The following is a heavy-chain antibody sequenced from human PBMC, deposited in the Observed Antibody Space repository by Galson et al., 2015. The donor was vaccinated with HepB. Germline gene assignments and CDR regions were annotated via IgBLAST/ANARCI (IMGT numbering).Heavy chain of an antibody. V-gene: IGHV1-2*04. D-gene: IGHD2-2*02. CDR1: GYTFTGYY. CDR2: INPNSGGT. Sequence: SVKVSCKASGYTFTGYYMHWVRQAPGQGLEWMGWINPNSGGTNYAQKFQGWVTMTRDTSISTAYMELSRLRSDDTAVYYCARQYTGQADAFDIWGQGTMVTVSS. CDR3: ARQYTGQADAFDI. J-gene: IGHJ3*02.